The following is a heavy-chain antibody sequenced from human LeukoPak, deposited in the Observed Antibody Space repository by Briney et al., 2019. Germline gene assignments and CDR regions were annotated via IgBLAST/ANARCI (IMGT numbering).Heavy chain of an antibody. D-gene: IGHD2-15*01. CDR2: ICCSGSSI. CDR1: GFTFSSFD. Sequence: GGSLTLSCTASGFTFSSFDMNWVRQAPGKGLEWVSYICCSGSSIYYADSVKGRFPLYRDNAKNSVYLQMNSRGAGDTAVYHCARACGASCYAVDYYNYGMDVGGQGTRSPSP. CDR3: ARACGASCYAVDYYNYGMDV. J-gene: IGHJ6*02. V-gene: IGHV3-48*03.